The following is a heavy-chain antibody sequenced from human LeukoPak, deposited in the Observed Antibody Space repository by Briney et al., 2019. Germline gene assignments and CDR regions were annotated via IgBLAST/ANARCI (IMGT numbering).Heavy chain of an antibody. CDR2: IIPIFGTA. J-gene: IGHJ6*03. CDR1: GGTFSSYA. Sequence: SVKVSCKASGGTFSSYAISWVRQAPGQGLEWMGGIIPIFGTANYAQKFQGRVTITTDESTSTAYMELSSLRSEDTAVYYCARERAAAGTYYHYYMDVWGKGTTVTVSS. CDR3: ARERAAAGTYYHYYMDV. D-gene: IGHD6-13*01. V-gene: IGHV1-69*05.